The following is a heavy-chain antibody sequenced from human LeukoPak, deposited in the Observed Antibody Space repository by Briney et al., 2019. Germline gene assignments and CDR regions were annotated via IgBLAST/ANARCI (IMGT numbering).Heavy chain of an antibody. CDR3: ARGSPRFGELSSDFDY. V-gene: IGHV1-8*01. CDR1: GYTFTSYD. Sequence: ASVTVSCKASGYTFTSYDINWLRQATGQGLEWMGWMNPNSGNTGYAQKFQSRVTMTRNTSISTAYMELSSLRSEDTAVYYCARGSPRFGELSSDFDYWGQGTLVTVSS. J-gene: IGHJ4*02. CDR2: MNPNSGNT. D-gene: IGHD3-10*01.